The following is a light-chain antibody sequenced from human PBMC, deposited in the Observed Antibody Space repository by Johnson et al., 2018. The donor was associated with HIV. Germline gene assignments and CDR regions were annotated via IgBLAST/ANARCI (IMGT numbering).Light chain of an antibody. CDR1: SSNIGNNY. V-gene: IGLV1-51*02. Sequence: HSVLTQPPSVSAAPGQKVTISCSGSSSNIGNNYVSWYQQLPGTAPKLLIYENNKRPSGIPDRFSGSKSGTSATLGITGLQTGDEADYYCGTWDSSLSAGVCGTGTKVTAL. J-gene: IGLJ1*01. CDR3: GTWDSSLSAGV. CDR2: ENN.